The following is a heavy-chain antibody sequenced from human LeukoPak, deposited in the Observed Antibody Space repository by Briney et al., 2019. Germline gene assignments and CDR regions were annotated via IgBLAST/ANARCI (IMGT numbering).Heavy chain of an antibody. CDR3: AKGGWIQLWFFDY. CDR1: GFTFSSYA. V-gene: IGHV3-23*01. CDR2: ISGSGGST. Sequence: SGGSLRLSCAASGFTFSSYAMSWVRQAPGKGLEWVSAISGSGGSTYYADSVKGRFTISRDNSKNTLYLQMNSLRAEDTAVYYCAKGGWIQLWFFDYWGQGTLVTVSS. J-gene: IGHJ4*02. D-gene: IGHD5-18*01.